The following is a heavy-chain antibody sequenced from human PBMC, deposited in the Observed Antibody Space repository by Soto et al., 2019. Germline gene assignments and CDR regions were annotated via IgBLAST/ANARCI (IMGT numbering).Heavy chain of an antibody. V-gene: IGHV1-8*01. J-gene: IGHJ4*02. Sequence: ASVKVSCKASGYTFTSYDINWVRQATGQGLEWMGWMNPNSGNTGYAQKFQGRVTMTRNTSISTAYMELSSLRSEDTAVYYCARIYYDFWSGYSGYDYWGQGTLVTVSS. CDR2: MNPNSGNT. CDR3: ARIYYDFWSGYSGYDY. D-gene: IGHD3-3*01. CDR1: GYTFTSYD.